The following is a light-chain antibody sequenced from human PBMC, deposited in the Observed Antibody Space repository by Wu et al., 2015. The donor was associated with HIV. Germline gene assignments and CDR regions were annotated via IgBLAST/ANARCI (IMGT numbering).Light chain of an antibody. Sequence: EIVLTQSPATLSLSSGETATLSCRASRSVSGTLAWYQQKPGQAPRLLIYATSSRATGIPDRFSGSGSGTDFTLTISRLEPEDFAVYYCQQRSTFGQGTRLEIK. CDR3: QQRST. J-gene: IGKJ5*01. CDR2: ATS. CDR1: RSVSGT. V-gene: IGKV3-11*01.